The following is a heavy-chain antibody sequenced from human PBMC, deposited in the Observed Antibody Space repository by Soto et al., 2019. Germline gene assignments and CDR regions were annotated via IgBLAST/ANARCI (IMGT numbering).Heavy chain of an antibody. CDR2: IYYSGST. CDR1: GGSISSYY. CDR3: ARDYGEGLAWFDP. V-gene: IGHV4-59*08. D-gene: IGHD4-17*01. Sequence: SETLSLTCTVSGGSISSYYWSWIRQPPGKGLEWIGYIYYSGSTNYNPSLKSRVTISVDTSKNQFSLKLSSVTAADTAVYYCARDYGEGLAWFDPWGQGTLVTVSS. J-gene: IGHJ5*02.